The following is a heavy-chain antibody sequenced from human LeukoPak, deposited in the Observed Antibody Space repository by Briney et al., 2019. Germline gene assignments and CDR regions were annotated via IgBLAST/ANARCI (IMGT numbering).Heavy chain of an antibody. V-gene: IGHV3-23*01. D-gene: IGHD3-22*01. Sequence: GGSLRLSCAASGYTFTTYAMSWVRQAPGKGLEWVSGISGSGGSTYYADSLKGRFTISRDNAKNTLYLQVNSLRAEDTALYYCAKDYSDSGGYPDYWGQGTLVTVSS. CDR1: GYTFTTYA. J-gene: IGHJ4*02. CDR2: ISGSGGST. CDR3: AKDYSDSGGYPDY.